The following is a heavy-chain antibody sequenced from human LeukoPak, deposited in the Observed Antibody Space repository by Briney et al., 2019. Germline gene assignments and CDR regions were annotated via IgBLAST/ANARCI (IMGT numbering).Heavy chain of an antibody. CDR3: SRDLGTSGWASITRYYYYNGVDV. D-gene: IGHD6-19*01. V-gene: IGHV3-49*03. Sequence: PGGSLRLSCTTSGFPFNDYAMSWFRQAPGKGLEWVGFIRSKAYGGTTDYAASVKGRFTISRDDSKSIAYLQMNSLKAEDTAVYYCSRDLGTSGWASITRYYYYNGVDVWGQGTTVTVSS. J-gene: IGHJ6*02. CDR2: IRSKAYGGTT. CDR1: GFPFNDYA.